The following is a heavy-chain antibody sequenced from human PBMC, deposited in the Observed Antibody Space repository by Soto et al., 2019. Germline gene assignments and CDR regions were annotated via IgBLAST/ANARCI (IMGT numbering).Heavy chain of an antibody. Sequence: EVQLVESGGGLVQPGGSLRLSCAAAGFTFSSYAMHWGRQAPGKGLEYVSGISSNGGSTYYANSVKGRFTISRDNSKNTLYLQMGSLSAEDMAVYYCARQGSGSYYFDYWGQGTLVTVSS. CDR3: ARQGSGSYYFDY. CDR2: ISSNGGST. CDR1: GFTFSSYA. J-gene: IGHJ4*02. D-gene: IGHD2-15*01. V-gene: IGHV3-64*01.